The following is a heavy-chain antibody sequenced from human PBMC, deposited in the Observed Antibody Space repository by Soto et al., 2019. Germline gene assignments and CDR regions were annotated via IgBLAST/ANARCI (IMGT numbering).Heavy chain of an antibody. CDR2: VSYDGSNK. Sequence: GGSLRLSCAASGVTFSSYGGHWVRQAPGKGLEWVASVSYDGSNKHYADSVKGRFTISRDNSRNTLDLQMNSLRAEDTAVYYCAKDTYYYDRSGYYTYDHWGQGTQVTV. J-gene: IGHJ4*02. CDR1: GVTFSSYG. D-gene: IGHD3-22*01. V-gene: IGHV3-30*18. CDR3: AKDTYYYDRSGYYTYDH.